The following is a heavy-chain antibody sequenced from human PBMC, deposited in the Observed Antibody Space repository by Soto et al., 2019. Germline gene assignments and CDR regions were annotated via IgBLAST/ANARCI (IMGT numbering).Heavy chain of an antibody. V-gene: IGHV4-59*01. CDR2: VHNSGST. D-gene: IGHD3-10*01. CDR3: ARDWGHPRCNYDSGYFDL. J-gene: IGHJ2*01. CDR1: GGSINNNY. Sequence: QVQLQESGPGLVKPSETLSLTCSVSGGSINNNYWSWIRQPPGKGLEWIGYVHNSGSTTYNPSLKCRATISVDTSKNQFSLKLISATAADTAVYYCARDWGHPRCNYDSGYFDLWGRGTLVTVSP.